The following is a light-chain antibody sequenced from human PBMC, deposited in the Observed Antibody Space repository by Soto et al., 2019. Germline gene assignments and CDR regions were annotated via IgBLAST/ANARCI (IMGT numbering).Light chain of an antibody. J-gene: IGKJ1*01. CDR1: HSISSS. Sequence: EIVLTQSPATLSLSPGERATLSCRASHSISSSLAWYQRKPGQAPRLLIYDASNRATGIPARFSGSGSGTDFTLTISSLEPEDFAVYYCQQRSTWPLTFGQGTKVEIK. CDR2: DAS. CDR3: QQRSTWPLT. V-gene: IGKV3-11*01.